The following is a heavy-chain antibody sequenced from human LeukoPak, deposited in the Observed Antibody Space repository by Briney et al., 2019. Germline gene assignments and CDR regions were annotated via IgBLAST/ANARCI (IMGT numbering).Heavy chain of an antibody. J-gene: IGHJ5*02. Sequence: GASVKVSCKASGYTFTGYYMHWVRQAPGQGLEWMGWINPNSGGTNYAQKFQGRVTMTRDTSISTAYMELSRLRSDDTAVYYCARDRYGGKNWFDPWGQGTLVTVSS. V-gene: IGHV1-2*02. D-gene: IGHD4-23*01. CDR1: GYTFTGYY. CDR3: ARDRYGGKNWFDP. CDR2: INPNSGGT.